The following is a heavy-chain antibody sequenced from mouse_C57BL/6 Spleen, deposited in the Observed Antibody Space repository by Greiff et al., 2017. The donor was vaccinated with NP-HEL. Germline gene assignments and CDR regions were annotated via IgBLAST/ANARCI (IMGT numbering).Heavy chain of an antibody. CDR1: GYTFTDYY. Sequence: EVQLQQSGPELVKPGASVKISCKASGYTFTDYYMNWVKQSHGKSLEWIGDINPNNGGTSYNQKFKGKATLTVDKSSSTAYMELRSLTSEDSAVYYCARGGHYYGSWYFDVWGTGTTVTVSS. CDR2: INPNNGGT. V-gene: IGHV1-26*01. D-gene: IGHD1-1*01. CDR3: ARGGHYYGSWYFDV. J-gene: IGHJ1*03.